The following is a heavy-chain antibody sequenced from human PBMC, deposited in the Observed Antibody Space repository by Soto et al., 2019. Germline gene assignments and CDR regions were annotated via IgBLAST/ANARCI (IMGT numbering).Heavy chain of an antibody. Sequence: PGGSLRLSCAASGFTVSSTYMSWVRQPPGKGLEWVALISDDGDKRYYADSVRGRLIISRDNSKDTLYLQMNSLGPDDTAVYFCAKARVRIVGANSFDYWGQGTPVTVSS. CDR3: AKARVRIVGANSFDY. CDR2: ISDDGDKR. D-gene: IGHD1-26*01. V-gene: IGHV3-30*18. J-gene: IGHJ4*02. CDR1: GFTVSSTY.